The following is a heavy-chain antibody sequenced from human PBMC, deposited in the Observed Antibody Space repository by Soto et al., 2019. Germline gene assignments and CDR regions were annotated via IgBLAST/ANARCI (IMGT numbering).Heavy chain of an antibody. CDR1: GFTFSSYG. CDR3: ARDESSGTRLSFDY. Sequence: GGSLRLSCAASGFTFSSYGMHWVRQAPGKGLEWVAVIWYDGSNKYYADSVEGRFTISRDNSKNTLYLQMNSLRAEDTAVYYCARDESSGTRLSFDYWGQGTLVTVSS. D-gene: IGHD3-10*01. CDR2: IWYDGSNK. J-gene: IGHJ4*02. V-gene: IGHV3-33*01.